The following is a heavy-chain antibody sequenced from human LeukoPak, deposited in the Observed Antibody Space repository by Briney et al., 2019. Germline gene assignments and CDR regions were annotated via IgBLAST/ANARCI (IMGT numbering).Heavy chain of an antibody. CDR2: IYSSGGT. CDR1: GDSISNYY. Sequence: SETLSLTCTVSGDSISNYYWSWIRQSPGKGLEWIGYIYSSGGTNYNPSLKSRVTMSVDTSKNQFSLNLSSVTAADTAVYYCARLRGATVAHNWFDPWGQGTLVTVSS. CDR3: ARLRGATVAHNWFDP. J-gene: IGHJ5*02. V-gene: IGHV4-59*12. D-gene: IGHD6-19*01.